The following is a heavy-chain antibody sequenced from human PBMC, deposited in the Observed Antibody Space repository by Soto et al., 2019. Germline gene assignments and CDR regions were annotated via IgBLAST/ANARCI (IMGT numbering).Heavy chain of an antibody. D-gene: IGHD3-10*01. CDR2: IIPIFGTA. CDR3: AREISTYYNAMDV. J-gene: IGHJ6*02. Sequence: SVKVSCKASGGTFSSYAISWVRQAPGQGLEWMGGIIPIFGTANYAQKFRGRVTITADKSTSTAYMELSSLRSEDTAVYYCAREISTYYNAMDVWGQGTMVTVSS. CDR1: GGTFSSYA. V-gene: IGHV1-69*06.